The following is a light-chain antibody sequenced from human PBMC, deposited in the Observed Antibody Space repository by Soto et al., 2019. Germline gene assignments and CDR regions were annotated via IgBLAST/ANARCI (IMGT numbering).Light chain of an antibody. V-gene: IGKV1-39*01. Sequence: DIPMTQSPSSLSASVGDRVTITCRASQSISNNLNWYQQKPGKAPKLLIYGASSLQSGVPSRFSGSESGTDSTLTISSLQPEDFATYYCQQTYSIPLTFGGGTKVEIK. CDR3: QQTYSIPLT. J-gene: IGKJ4*01. CDR1: QSISNN. CDR2: GAS.